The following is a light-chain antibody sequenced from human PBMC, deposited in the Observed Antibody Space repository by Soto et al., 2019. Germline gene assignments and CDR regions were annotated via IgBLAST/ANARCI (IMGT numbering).Light chain of an antibody. CDR3: QQYVTSSPRT. Sequence: EIVLTQSPGTLSLSPGETATLSCRASQTIGRNYLAWYQQKPGQAPRLLMYGISRRATGIPDRFSGSGSGTDFTLTITRLEPEDFAVYYCQQYVTSSPRTFGQGTKVDIK. J-gene: IGKJ1*01. CDR1: QTIGRNY. V-gene: IGKV3-20*01. CDR2: GIS.